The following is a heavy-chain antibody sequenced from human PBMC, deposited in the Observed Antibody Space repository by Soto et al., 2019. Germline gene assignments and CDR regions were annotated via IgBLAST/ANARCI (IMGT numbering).Heavy chain of an antibody. CDR3: ARRRIAEFRDAFDV. CDR2: VYAANSAP. J-gene: IGHJ3*01. Sequence: GDSLKISCKGSGFRFTDYHIARVRQMPGKGLERMGMVYAANSAPEYGQSFQGQVTISVDKSITTAFLQWNSLKASDTAMYYCARRRIAEFRDAFDVWGQGTMVNVSS. D-gene: IGHD3-10*01. CDR1: GFRFTDYH. V-gene: IGHV5-51*01.